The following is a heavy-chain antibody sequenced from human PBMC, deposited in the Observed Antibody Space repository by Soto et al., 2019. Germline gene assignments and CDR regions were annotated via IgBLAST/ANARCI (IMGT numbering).Heavy chain of an antibody. CDR1: GYTFTSCA. CDR3: ARGPRYYDILTGYSSHYFDY. V-gene: IGHV1-3*04. D-gene: IGHD3-9*01. Sequence: ASVKVSCKASGYTFTSCAMHWVRQAPGQRLEWMGWINTGNGNTKYSQNFQGRVTITRDTSASTAYLELSSLRSEDAAVYYCARGPRYYDILTGYSSHYFDYWGQGILVTVSS. J-gene: IGHJ4*02. CDR2: INTGNGNT.